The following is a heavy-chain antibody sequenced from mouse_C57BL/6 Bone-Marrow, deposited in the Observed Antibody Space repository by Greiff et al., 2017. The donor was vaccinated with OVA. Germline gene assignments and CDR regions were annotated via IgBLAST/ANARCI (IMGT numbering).Heavy chain of an antibody. CDR1: GYTFTDYE. CDR3: TRSYSNYGDFDY. V-gene: IGHV1-15*01. J-gene: IGHJ2*01. CDR2: IDPETGGT. Sequence: VKLVESGAELVRPGASVTLSCKASGYTFTDYEMHWVKQTPVRGLEWIGAIDPETGGTAYNQKFKGKAILTADKSSSTAYMELRSLTSEDSAVYYCTRSYSNYGDFDYWGQGTTLTVSS. D-gene: IGHD2-5*01.